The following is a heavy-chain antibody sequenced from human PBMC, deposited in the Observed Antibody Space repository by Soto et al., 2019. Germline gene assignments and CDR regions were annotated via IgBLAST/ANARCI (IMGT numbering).Heavy chain of an antibody. CDR3: ASIWFGDFDY. Sequence: QVQLQESGPGLVKPSQTLSLTCTVSGGSISSADYYWSWIRQPPGKGLEWIGYFHSSGATYKDPSLKSRVTISVDTSKNQISLKLDSVTAADTAVYYCASIWFGDFDYWGHGTMVTVYS. D-gene: IGHD3-10*01. CDR1: GGSISSADYY. V-gene: IGHV4-30-4*01. J-gene: IGHJ4*01. CDR2: FHSSGAT.